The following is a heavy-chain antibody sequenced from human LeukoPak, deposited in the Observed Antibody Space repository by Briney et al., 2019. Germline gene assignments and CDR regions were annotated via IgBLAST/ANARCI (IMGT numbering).Heavy chain of an antibody. J-gene: IGHJ4*02. CDR3: AREDGGNSAGRNSYYFDY. Sequence: ASVKVSCKASGYTFTSYGISWVRQAPGQGLEWMGWISAYNGNTNYAQKLQGRVTMTTDTSTSTAYMELRSLRSDDTAVYYCAREDGGNSAGRNSYYFDYWGQGTLVTVSS. D-gene: IGHD4-23*01. V-gene: IGHV1-18*01. CDR1: GYTFTSYG. CDR2: ISAYNGNT.